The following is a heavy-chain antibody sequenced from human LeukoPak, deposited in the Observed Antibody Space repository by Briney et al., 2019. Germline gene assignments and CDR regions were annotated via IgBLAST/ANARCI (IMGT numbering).Heavy chain of an antibody. CDR2: IYYSGST. V-gene: IGHV4-59*01. D-gene: IGHD6-13*01. CDR1: GGSISSYY. J-gene: IGHJ5*02. Sequence: SETLSLTCTVSGGSISSYYWSWIRQPPGRGLEWIGYIYYSGSTNYNPSLKSRVTISVDTSKNQFSLKLGSVTAADTAVYYCARDGIAAAGWNWFDPWGQGTLVTLSS. CDR3: ARDGIAAAGWNWFDP.